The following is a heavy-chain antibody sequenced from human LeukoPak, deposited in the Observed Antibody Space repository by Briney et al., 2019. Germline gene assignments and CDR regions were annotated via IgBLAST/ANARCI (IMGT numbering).Heavy chain of an antibody. CDR3: AKDMNSYGSGSSYNPWGPFDS. Sequence: GGSLRLSCAASGFSFDNYAMHWVRHAPGKGLEWVSGIAWNSGNTGFADSVKGRFTISRDNAENSLYLQMNSLRAEDTALYYCAKDMNSYGSGSSYNPWGPFDSWGQGTLVTVSS. V-gene: IGHV3-9*01. CDR2: IAWNSGNT. J-gene: IGHJ4*02. D-gene: IGHD3-10*01. CDR1: GFSFDNYA.